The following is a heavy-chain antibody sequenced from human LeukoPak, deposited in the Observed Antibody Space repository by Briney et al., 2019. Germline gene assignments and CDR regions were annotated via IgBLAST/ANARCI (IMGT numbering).Heavy chain of an antibody. CDR3: AKTLGYCSGGSCYSYYFDH. CDR2: ISGSGGST. D-gene: IGHD2-15*01. V-gene: IGHV3-23*01. CDR1: GFTFSSYG. Sequence: GGSLRLSCAASGFTFSSYGMSWVRQAPGKGLEWVSAISGSGGSTYYADSVKGRFTISRDNSKNTLYLQMNSLRAEDTAVYYCAKTLGYCSGGSCYSYYFDHWGQGALVSVSS. J-gene: IGHJ4*02.